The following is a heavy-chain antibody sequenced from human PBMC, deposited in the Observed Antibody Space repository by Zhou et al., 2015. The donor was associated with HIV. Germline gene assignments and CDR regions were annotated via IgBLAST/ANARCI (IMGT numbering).Heavy chain of an antibody. D-gene: IGHD2-2*01. CDR1: GYTFTSYG. Sequence: QVQLVQSGPEVKKPGASVKVSCKTSGYTFTSYGISWVRQAPGQGLEWMGWISVYNGNTNYAQNLQGRVTMTTDTSTSTAYMELRSLRSDDTAVYYCARGQTLGYCGSTSCPYYYYYGMDVWGQGTTVTVSS. V-gene: IGHV1-18*01. J-gene: IGHJ6*02. CDR2: ISVYNGNT. CDR3: ARGQTLGYCGSTSCPYYYYYGMDV.